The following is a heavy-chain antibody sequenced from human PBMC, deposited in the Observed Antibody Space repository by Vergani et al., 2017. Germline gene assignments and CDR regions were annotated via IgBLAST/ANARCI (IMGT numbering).Heavy chain of an antibody. CDR1: GFTFSSYG. D-gene: IGHD3-9*01. V-gene: IGHV3-30*18. J-gene: IGHJ5*02. CDR3: AKDAVLYYDILTGYPHNWFDP. Sequence: QVQLVESGGGVVQPGRSLRLSCAASGFTFSSYGMHWVRQAPGKGLEWVAVISYDGSNKYYADSVKGRFTIYRDNSKNTLYLQMNSLRAEDTAVYYCAKDAVLYYDILTGYPHNWFDPWGQGTLVTVSS. CDR2: ISYDGSNK.